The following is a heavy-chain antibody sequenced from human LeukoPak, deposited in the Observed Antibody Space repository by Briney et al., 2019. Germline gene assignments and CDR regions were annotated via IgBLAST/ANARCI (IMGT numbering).Heavy chain of an antibody. CDR3: ARESGIAAALDL. Sequence: GGSLRLSCAASGFTSSSYWMHWVRQAPGKGLVWVSRINTDGSSTSYADSVKGRFTISRDNAKNTLYLQMNSLRAEDTAVYYCARESGIAAALDLWGQGTLVTVSS. CDR2: INTDGSST. J-gene: IGHJ5*02. V-gene: IGHV3-74*01. D-gene: IGHD6-13*01. CDR1: GFTSSSYW.